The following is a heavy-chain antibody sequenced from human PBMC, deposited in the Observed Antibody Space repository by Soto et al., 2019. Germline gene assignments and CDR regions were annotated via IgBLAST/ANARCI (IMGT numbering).Heavy chain of an antibody. D-gene: IGHD3-3*01. CDR1: GYTFTSYG. CDR3: ARVAGQHDFWSGYYASGPIDY. J-gene: IGHJ4*02. CDR2: ISAYNGNT. Sequence: ASVKVSCKASGYTFTSYGISWVRQAPGQGLEWMGWISAYNGNTNYAQKLQGRVTMTTDTSTSTAYMELRRLRSDDTAVYYCARVAGQHDFWSGYYASGPIDYWGQGTLVTVSS. V-gene: IGHV1-18*01.